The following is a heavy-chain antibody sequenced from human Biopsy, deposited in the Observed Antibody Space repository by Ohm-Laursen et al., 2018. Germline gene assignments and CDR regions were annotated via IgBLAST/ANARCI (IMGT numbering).Heavy chain of an antibody. D-gene: IGHD3-3*01. CDR2: INGSGGST. CDR3: ARDLYDFCGGCPFDP. J-gene: IGHJ5*02. CDR1: GFTVSTTY. Sequence: GSLRLSCAAPGFTVSTTYMSWARQAPGKGLECVSVINGSGGSTYYADPVKGRFTISRDNSKNTLYLQMNSLRAEDTAMYYCARDLYDFCGGCPFDPWGQGTLVTVS. V-gene: IGHV3-53*01.